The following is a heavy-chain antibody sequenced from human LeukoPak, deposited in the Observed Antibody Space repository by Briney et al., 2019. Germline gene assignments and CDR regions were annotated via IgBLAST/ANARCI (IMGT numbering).Heavy chain of an antibody. Sequence: PGGSLRLSCAASGFTFSSYWMHWVRQAPGKGLVWVSRINSDGSSTNYADSVKGRFTISRDNAKNTLYLQMNSLRADDTAVYYCARSGSYGKIDYWGQGTLVTVSS. CDR3: ARSGSYGKIDY. D-gene: IGHD5-18*01. CDR1: GFTFSSYW. J-gene: IGHJ4*02. CDR2: INSDGSST. V-gene: IGHV3-74*01.